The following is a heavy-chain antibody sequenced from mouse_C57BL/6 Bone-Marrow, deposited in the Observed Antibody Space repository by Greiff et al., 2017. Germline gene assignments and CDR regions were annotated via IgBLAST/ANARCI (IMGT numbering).Heavy chain of an antibody. D-gene: IGHD1-1*01. V-gene: IGHV5-2*01. CDR1: EYEFTPHA. J-gene: IGHJ1*03. CDR3: AWHSNWYFDV. Sequence: EVKLLESGGGLVQPGESLKLSCESSEYEFTPHAMSWVRQTPEKRLELVAAINSDGGSTYYPDTMEGRFIISRDNTKKTLYLQMSSLSSEDTAVYDCAWHSNWYFDVWGTGTTVTVSS. CDR2: INSDGGST.